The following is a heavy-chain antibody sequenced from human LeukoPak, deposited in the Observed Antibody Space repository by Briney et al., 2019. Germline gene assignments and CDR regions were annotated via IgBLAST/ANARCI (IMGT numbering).Heavy chain of an antibody. V-gene: IGHV3-30*02. Sequence: PGGSLRLSCAASGFTFSSYGMHWVRQAPGKGLEWVAFIRYDGSNKYYADSVKGRFTISRDNSKNTLYLQMNSLRAEDTAVYYCERSSGSYYGGFDYWGQGTLVTVSS. D-gene: IGHD1-26*01. CDR2: IRYDGSNK. CDR3: ERSSGSYYGGFDY. CDR1: GFTFSSYG. J-gene: IGHJ4*02.